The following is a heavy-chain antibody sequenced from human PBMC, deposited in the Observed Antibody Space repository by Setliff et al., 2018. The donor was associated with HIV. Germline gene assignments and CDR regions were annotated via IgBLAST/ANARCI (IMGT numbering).Heavy chain of an antibody. Sequence: SETLSLTCEVSGVSISNYYWSWIRQPAGKGLEWIGHIYITEDTDYNPSLKSRVTISVDTSKNQFSLKLSSLTAADTAVYYCARYRRDDYYLTAYFDSWGQGTLVTVSS. V-gene: IGHV4-59*10. CDR2: IYITEDT. CDR3: ARYRRDDYYLTAYFDS. J-gene: IGHJ4*02. CDR1: GVSISNYY. D-gene: IGHD1-26*01.